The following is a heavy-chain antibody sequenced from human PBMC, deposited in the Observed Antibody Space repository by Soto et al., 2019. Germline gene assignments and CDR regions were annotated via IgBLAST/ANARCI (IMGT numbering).Heavy chain of an antibody. CDR1: GGSINTFY. CDR2: IFSSGST. D-gene: IGHD5-12*01. CDR3: AREGSYSAYNFAHGIQLWSFDF. J-gene: IGHJ4*02. V-gene: IGHV4-4*07. Sequence: ETLSLTCTVSGGSINTFYWSWVRQPAGKGLEWIGRIFSSGSTSFNPSLESRVAMSVDTSKNHFSLNLSSVTAADMAVYYCAREGSYSAYNFAHGIQLWSFDFWGQGALVTVS.